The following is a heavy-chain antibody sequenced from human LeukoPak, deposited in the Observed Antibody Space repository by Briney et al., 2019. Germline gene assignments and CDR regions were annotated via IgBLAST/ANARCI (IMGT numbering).Heavy chain of an antibody. J-gene: IGHJ4*02. CDR1: GGSISSYY. Sequence: PSETLSLTCTVSGGSISSYYWSWIRQPPGKGLEWIGYIYYSGSTNYNPSLKSRVTISVDTSKNQFSLKLSSVTAADTAVYYCARSSWAIVATIYLFDYWGQGTLVTVSS. V-gene: IGHV4-59*01. D-gene: IGHD5-12*01. CDR3: ARSSWAIVATIYLFDY. CDR2: IYYSGST.